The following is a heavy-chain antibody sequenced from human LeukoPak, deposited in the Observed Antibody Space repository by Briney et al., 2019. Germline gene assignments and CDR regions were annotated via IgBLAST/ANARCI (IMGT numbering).Heavy chain of an antibody. V-gene: IGHV3-66*01. D-gene: IGHD3-16*02. CDR2: IYSGGST. CDR1: GFTVSSNY. Sequence: GGSLRLSCAASGFTVSSNYMSWVRQAPGKGLEGGSVIYSGGSTYYSDSVKGRFTISRDNSKNTLYLQMNSLRAEDTAVYYCARSPLDSPYYDYVWGSYHPCYYGMDVWGQGTTVTVSS. CDR3: ARSPLDSPYYDYVWGSYHPCYYGMDV. J-gene: IGHJ6*02.